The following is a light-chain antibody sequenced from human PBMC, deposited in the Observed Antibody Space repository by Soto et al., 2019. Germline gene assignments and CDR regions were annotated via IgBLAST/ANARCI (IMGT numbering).Light chain of an antibody. J-gene: IGKJ4*01. CDR1: QDIKNY. V-gene: IGKV1-33*01. Sequence: DIQMTQSPSSLSASVGDRVTITCQATQDIKNYLSWYQQKPGKAPKLLIYDASNLETGVPSRFIGSGSGTDFTFTITSLQPEDSARYFCQQYDDLPLTCGGGPKVEIK. CDR3: QQYDDLPLT. CDR2: DAS.